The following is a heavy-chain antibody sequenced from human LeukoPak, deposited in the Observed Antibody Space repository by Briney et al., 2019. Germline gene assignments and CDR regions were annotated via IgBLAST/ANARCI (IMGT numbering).Heavy chain of an antibody. J-gene: IGHJ4*02. CDR3: AKGFRGYYDSSGYYSYFDY. V-gene: IGHV3-23*01. Sequence: GGSLRLSCAGSGFTFSSYAMIWVRQVPGKGLEWVSAIGGRGTNTFYADSVKGRFTISRDNSKNMLYLQMNSLRAEDTAVYYCAKGFRGYYDSSGYYSYFDYWGQGTLVTVSS. D-gene: IGHD3-22*01. CDR1: GFTFSSYA. CDR2: IGGRGTNT.